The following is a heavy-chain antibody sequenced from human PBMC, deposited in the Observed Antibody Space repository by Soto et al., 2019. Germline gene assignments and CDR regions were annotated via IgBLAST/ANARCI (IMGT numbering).Heavy chain of an antibody. CDR3: ARHVDIVATILGY. CDR2: IIPIFGTA. CDR1: GGTFSSYA. V-gene: IGHV1-69*13. Sequence: SVKVSCKASGGTFSSYAISWVRQAPGQGLEWMGGIIPIFGTANYAQKFQGRVTITADESTSTAYMELSSLRSEDTAVYYCARHVDIVATILGYWGQGTLVTVSS. J-gene: IGHJ4*02. D-gene: IGHD5-12*01.